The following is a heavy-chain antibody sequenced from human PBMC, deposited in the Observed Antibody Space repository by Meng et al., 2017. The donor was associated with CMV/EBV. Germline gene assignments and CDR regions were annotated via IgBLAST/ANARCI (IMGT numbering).Heavy chain of an antibody. V-gene: IGHV4-34*01. CDR3: ARDLTGSTRGGRFDS. CDR2: INHSGST. Sequence: SETLSLTCAVYGGSFSGYYWSWIRQPPGKGLEWIGEINHSGSTNYNPSLKSRVTISVDTSKNQFSLKLSSVTAADTAVYYCARDLTGSTRGGRFDSWGQGTLVTVSS. CDR1: GGSFSGYY. D-gene: IGHD1-7*01. J-gene: IGHJ5*01.